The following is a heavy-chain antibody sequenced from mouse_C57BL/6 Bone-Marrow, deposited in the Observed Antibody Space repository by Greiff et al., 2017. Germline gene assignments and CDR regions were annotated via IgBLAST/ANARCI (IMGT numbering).Heavy chain of an antibody. CDR3: STKCYGSSYGFAY. Sequence: VQLQQPGAEFVKPGASVKMSCKASGYTFTSYWITWVKQTPGQGLEWIGDIYPGSGSTNYNEKFKRKVTLTVDTSTSTTYLQLSSLTSEDSAIYYCSTKCYGSSYGFAYWGQGTLVTVSA. J-gene: IGHJ3*01. CDR1: GYTFTSYW. CDR2: IYPGSGST. D-gene: IGHD1-1*01. V-gene: IGHV1-55*01.